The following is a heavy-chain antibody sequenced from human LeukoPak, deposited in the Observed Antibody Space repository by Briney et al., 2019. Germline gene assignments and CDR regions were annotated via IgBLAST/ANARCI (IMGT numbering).Heavy chain of an antibody. CDR3: ARLPSDSSGWYRFDY. J-gene: IGHJ4*02. CDR1: GGSISSSSYY. V-gene: IGHV4-39*01. CDR2: IYYSGST. Sequence: SETLSLTCTVSGGSISSSSYYWGWIRQPPGKGLEWIGSIYYSGSTYYSPSLKSRVTISVDTSKKQFSLKLSSVTAADTAVYYCARLPSDSSGWYRFDYWGQGTLVIVS. D-gene: IGHD6-19*01.